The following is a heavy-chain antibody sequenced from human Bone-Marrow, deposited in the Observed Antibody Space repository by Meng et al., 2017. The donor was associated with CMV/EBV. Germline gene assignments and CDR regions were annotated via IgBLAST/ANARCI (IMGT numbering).Heavy chain of an antibody. D-gene: IGHD6-6*01. J-gene: IGHJ4*02. V-gene: IGHV1-2*02. CDR3: ARGRGSIAARGSWNY. Sequence: ASVKVSCKASGGTFSSYAISWVRQAPGQGLEWMGWINPNSGGTNYAQKFQGRVTMTRYTSISTAYMELSRLRSDDTAVYYCARGRGSIAARGSWNYWGQGTLVTVSS. CDR1: GGTFSSYA. CDR2: INPNSGGT.